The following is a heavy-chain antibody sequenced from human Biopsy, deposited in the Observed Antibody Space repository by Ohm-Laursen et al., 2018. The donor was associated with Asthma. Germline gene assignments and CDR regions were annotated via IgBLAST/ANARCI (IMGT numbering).Heavy chain of an antibody. CDR2: IYYSGRT. Sequence: GTLSLTCTVSGGSISSSSYYWGWIRQPPGKGLEWIGSIYYSGRTYYNPSLESRVTISADTSKNHFSLKVTSVTAADTAVYYCARAVSSSSYWYFDLWGRGDLVTVSS. V-gene: IGHV4-39*02. CDR3: ARAVSSSSYWYFDL. J-gene: IGHJ2*01. D-gene: IGHD6-6*01. CDR1: GGSISSSSYY.